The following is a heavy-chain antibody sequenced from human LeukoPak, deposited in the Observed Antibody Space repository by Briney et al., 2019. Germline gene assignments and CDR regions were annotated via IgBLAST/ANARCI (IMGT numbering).Heavy chain of an antibody. CDR1: GYTFTNFG. Sequence: ASVKVSCKASGYTFTNFGISWVRQAPGQGLEWMGWISAYNGNTNYAQKLQGRVTMTTDTSTSTAYMELRSLRSDDTAVYYCASTIHYYDSSGYYAGYWGQGTLVTVSS. D-gene: IGHD3-22*01. CDR2: ISAYNGNT. CDR3: ASTIHYYDSSGYYAGY. J-gene: IGHJ4*02. V-gene: IGHV1-18*01.